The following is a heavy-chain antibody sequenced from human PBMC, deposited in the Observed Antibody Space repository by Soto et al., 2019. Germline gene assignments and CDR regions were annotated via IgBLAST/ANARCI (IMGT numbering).Heavy chain of an antibody. D-gene: IGHD4-4*01. J-gene: IGHJ4*02. V-gene: IGHV3-21*01. Sequence: PGGSLRLSCAASVFTFSSYSMNWVRQAPGKGLEWVSSISSSSSYIYYADSVKGRFTISRDNAKNSLYLQMNSLRAEDTAVYYCARDVFPSTVTNGWGQGTLVTVS. CDR2: ISSSSSYI. CDR3: ARDVFPSTVTNG. CDR1: VFTFSSYS.